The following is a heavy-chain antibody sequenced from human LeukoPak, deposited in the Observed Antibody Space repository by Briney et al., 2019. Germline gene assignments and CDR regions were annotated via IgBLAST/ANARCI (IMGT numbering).Heavy chain of an antibody. J-gene: IGHJ6*02. Sequence: SVKVSCKASGGTFSSYAISWVRQAPGQGLEWMGGIIPIFGTANYAQKFQGRVTITADESTSTAYMELSGLRSEDTAVYYCASGSGSHYYYYGMDVWGQGTTVTVSS. CDR1: GGTFSSYA. D-gene: IGHD3-10*01. V-gene: IGHV1-69*13. CDR3: ASGSGSHYYYYGMDV. CDR2: IIPIFGTA.